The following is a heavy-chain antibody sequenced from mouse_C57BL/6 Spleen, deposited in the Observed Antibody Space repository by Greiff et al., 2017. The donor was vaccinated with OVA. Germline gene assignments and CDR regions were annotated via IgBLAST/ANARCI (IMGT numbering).Heavy chain of an antibody. J-gene: IGHJ1*03. Sequence: VQLQQPGAELVKPGASVKMSCKASGYTFTSYWITWVKQRPGQGLEWIGDIYPGSGSTNYNEKFKSKATLTVDTSSSTAYMQLSSLTSEDSAVYYCARGEGYYGSSYGYVDVWGTGTTVTVSS. CDR3: ARGEGYYGSSYGYVDV. D-gene: IGHD1-1*01. CDR2: IYPGSGST. V-gene: IGHV1-55*01. CDR1: GYTFTSYW.